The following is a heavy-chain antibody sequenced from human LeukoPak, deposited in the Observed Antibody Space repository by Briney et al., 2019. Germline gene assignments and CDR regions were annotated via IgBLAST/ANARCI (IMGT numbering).Heavy chain of an antibody. D-gene: IGHD3-22*01. CDR2: ISPTGSTT. Sequence: PGGSLRLSCTASGFSFSGHWMHWARQLPGKGLVWVSRISPTGSTTSYADSVKGRFTVSRDDSKSTLYLQMNSLRVEDTALYFCARDDDTSSHYSRFDYWGQGTLVTVSS. CDR1: GFSFSGHW. J-gene: IGHJ4*02. CDR3: ARDDDTSSHYSRFDY. V-gene: IGHV3-74*01.